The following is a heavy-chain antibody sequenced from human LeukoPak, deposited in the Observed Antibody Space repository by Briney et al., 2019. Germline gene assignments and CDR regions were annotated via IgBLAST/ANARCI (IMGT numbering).Heavy chain of an antibody. CDR2: FYFGRST. Sequence: SETLSLTCTVSGGSISNSAYYWGWIRQPPGKGLEWIGSFYFGRSTYYNPSLESRVTISVDTSKNQFSLRLSSVTAADTAFYYRAILLVGIITTHNEDYWGQGTLVTVSS. CDR1: GGSISNSAYY. D-gene: IGHD2-15*01. CDR3: AILLVGIITTHNEDY. J-gene: IGHJ4*02. V-gene: IGHV4-39*01.